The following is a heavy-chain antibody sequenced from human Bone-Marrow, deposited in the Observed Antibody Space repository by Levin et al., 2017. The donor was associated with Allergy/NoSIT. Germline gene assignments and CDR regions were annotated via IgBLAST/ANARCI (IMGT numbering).Heavy chain of an antibody. CDR3: AKERGQWLSIYYYYGMDV. CDR2: ISYDGSNK. V-gene: IGHV3-30*18. D-gene: IGHD6-19*01. J-gene: IGHJ6*02. Sequence: PGGSLRLSCAASGFTFSSYGMHWVRQAPGKGLEWVAVISYDGSNKYYADSVKGRFTISRDNSKNTLYLQMNSLRAEDTAVYYCAKERGQWLSIYYYYGMDVWGQGTTVTVSS. CDR1: GFTFSSYG.